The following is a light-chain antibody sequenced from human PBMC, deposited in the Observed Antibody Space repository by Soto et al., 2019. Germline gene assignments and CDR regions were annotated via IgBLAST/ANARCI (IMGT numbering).Light chain of an antibody. J-gene: IGKJ1*01. CDR2: GAS. Sequence: DIVMTQSPGTLSVSAGERATLSCRASQSVGNNLAWYQQKPGQAPRLLIHGASTRATGIPARFSGSGSGTEFTLTISSLQSEDFAVYYCQHQSSWPRTFGQGTKVEIK. CDR3: QHQSSWPRT. CDR1: QSVGNN. V-gene: IGKV3-15*01.